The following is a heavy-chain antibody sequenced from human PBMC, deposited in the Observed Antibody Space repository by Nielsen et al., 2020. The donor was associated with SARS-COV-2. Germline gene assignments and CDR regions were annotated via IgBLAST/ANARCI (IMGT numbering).Heavy chain of an antibody. D-gene: IGHD3-9*01. CDR3: ARGQRYYDILTGYYFYYYGMDV. CDR2: INHSGST. V-gene: IGHV4-34*01. Sequence: WIRQPPGKGLEWIGEINHSGSTNYNPSLKSRVTISVDTSKNQFSLKLGSVTAADTAVYYCARGQRYYDILTGYYFYYYGMDVWGQGTTVTVSS. J-gene: IGHJ6*02.